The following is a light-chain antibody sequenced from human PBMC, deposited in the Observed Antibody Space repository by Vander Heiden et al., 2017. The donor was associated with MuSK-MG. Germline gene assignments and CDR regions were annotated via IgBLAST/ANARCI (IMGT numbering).Light chain of an antibody. V-gene: IGKV3-20*01. CDR3: HQYFRT. Sequence: EIVLTQSPGTLSLSPGERATLSCRASQSVSSSYLAWYQQKPGQAHRLLIYGASSRATGITDRVSGSGSGTDFTLTIGRLEAEDFAVYYGHQYFRTFGQGTKVEIK. J-gene: IGKJ1*01. CDR2: GAS. CDR1: QSVSSSY.